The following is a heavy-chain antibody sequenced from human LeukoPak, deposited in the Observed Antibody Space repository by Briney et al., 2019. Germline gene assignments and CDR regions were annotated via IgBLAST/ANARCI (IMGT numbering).Heavy chain of an antibody. CDR2: IHYTGST. CDR3: AREIYYGSVGYSPAHYYGMDV. Sequence: SETLSLTCTVSGGSVSSGHYYWSWIRQPPGKGLEWIGYIHYTGSTSYNPSLESRVTMSGDTSKNQFSLKLSSVTPADTAVHYCAREIYYGSVGYSPAHYYGMDVWGKGTTVTVSS. CDR1: GGSVSSGHYY. J-gene: IGHJ6*04. V-gene: IGHV4-61*01. D-gene: IGHD3-10*01.